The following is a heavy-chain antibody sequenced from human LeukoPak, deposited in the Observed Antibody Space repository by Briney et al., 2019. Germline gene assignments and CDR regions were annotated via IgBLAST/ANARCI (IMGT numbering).Heavy chain of an antibody. CDR3: AKDDDWGRYKH. J-gene: IGHJ1*01. CDR1: GFTFSSYE. CDR2: ISSSGSTI. Sequence: GGSLRLSCAASGFTFSSYEMNWVRQAPGKGLEWVSYISSSGSTIYYADSVKGRFTISRDNAKNSLYLRMNSLRAEDTAVYYCAKDDDWGRYKHWGQGTLVTVSS. V-gene: IGHV3-48*03. D-gene: IGHD3-16*01.